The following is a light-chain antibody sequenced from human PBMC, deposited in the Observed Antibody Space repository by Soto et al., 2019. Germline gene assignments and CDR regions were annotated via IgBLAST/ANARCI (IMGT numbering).Light chain of an antibody. J-gene: IGKJ1*01. V-gene: IGKV1-5*03. Sequence: DIQMTQSPSTLSASVGGRVTITCRASQSISSWLAWDQQKPGKAPKRLNYKASSLESGVPSTFSDSGSGTEVPLTISSLQPDDFATYYCQQYDSYPWTFGQGTKVEIK. CDR3: QQYDSYPWT. CDR2: KAS. CDR1: QSISSW.